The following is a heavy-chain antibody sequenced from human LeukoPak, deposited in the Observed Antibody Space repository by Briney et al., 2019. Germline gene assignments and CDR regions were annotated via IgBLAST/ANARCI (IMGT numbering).Heavy chain of an antibody. D-gene: IGHD6-19*01. V-gene: IGHV4-59*01. CDR2: IYYSGST. J-gene: IGHJ4*02. Sequence: PSETLSLTCTVSGGSINNFYWSWIRQPPGKGLEWIGYIYYSGSTNYNPSLKSRVTISVDTSKNQFSLKLSSVTAADTAVYYCARSGSYSSGWTGRGVFDYWGQGTLVTVSS. CDR1: GGSINNFY. CDR3: ARSGSYSSGWTGRGVFDY.